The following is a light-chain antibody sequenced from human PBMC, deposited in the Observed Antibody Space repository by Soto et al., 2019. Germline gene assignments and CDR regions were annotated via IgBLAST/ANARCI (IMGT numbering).Light chain of an antibody. V-gene: IGKV1-39*01. Sequence: DLQMTQSPSSLSASVGDRVTITCRASQSISNYLNWYQQKPGKAPKVLIYAASNLQSGVPSRFSGSGSGTDFTLTISSLQPEDFATYYCQQSYSTPITFGQGTRREIE. J-gene: IGKJ5*01. CDR3: QQSYSTPIT. CDR2: AAS. CDR1: QSISNY.